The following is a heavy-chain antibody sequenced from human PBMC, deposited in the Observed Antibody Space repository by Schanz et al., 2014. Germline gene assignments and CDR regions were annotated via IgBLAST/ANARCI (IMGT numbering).Heavy chain of an antibody. Sequence: VQLVESGGGVVQFGRSLRLSCVASGFTFSSYSMNWVRQAPGKGLEWLSYIDGKSTTVYYADSVKGRFTVSRDNARNSLYLHMNTLGAEDTAVYYCARDGDRFYHNYYMDVWGKGTTVTVSS. J-gene: IGHJ6*03. CDR3: ARDGDRFYHNYYMDV. CDR2: IDGKSTTV. D-gene: IGHD4-17*01. CDR1: GFTFSSYS. V-gene: IGHV3-48*01.